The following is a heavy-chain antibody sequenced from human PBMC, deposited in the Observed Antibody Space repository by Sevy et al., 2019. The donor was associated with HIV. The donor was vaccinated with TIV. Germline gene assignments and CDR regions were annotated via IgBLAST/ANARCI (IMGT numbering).Heavy chain of an antibody. D-gene: IGHD2-15*01. J-gene: IGHJ4*02. CDR2: INPNSGGT. V-gene: IGHV1-2*06. Sequence: ASVKVSCKAFGYTFAAYYMHWVRQAPGQGLEWMGRINPNSGGTNYAQKFQGRVTLTRDTSISTAYMELSGLRSDDTAVYYCARVGSTYCSGGGCYAHWGQRTLVTVSS. CDR3: ARVGSTYCSGGGCYAH. CDR1: GYTFAAYY.